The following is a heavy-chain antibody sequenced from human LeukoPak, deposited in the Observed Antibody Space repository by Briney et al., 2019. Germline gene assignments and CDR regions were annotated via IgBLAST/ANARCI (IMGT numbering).Heavy chain of an antibody. Sequence: KPSETLSLTCTVSGGSISSYYWSWIRQPPGKGLEWIGYIYYSGSTYYNPSLKSRVTISVDTSKNQFSLRLSSVTAADTAVYYCARVYYDSSGYSYFQHWARAPWSPSPQ. V-gene: IGHV4-59*06. CDR3: ARVYYDSSGYSYFQH. CDR2: IYYSGST. D-gene: IGHD3-22*01. CDR1: GGSISSYY. J-gene: IGHJ1*01.